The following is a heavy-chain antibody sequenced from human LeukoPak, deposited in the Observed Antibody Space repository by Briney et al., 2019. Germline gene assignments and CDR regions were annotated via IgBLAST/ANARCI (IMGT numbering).Heavy chain of an antibody. CDR2: ISSSSSTI. CDR3: ARDKSRVAGNFDY. CDR1: GFTFSSYS. D-gene: IGHD6-19*01. J-gene: IGHJ4*02. Sequence: GGSLRLSCAASGFTFSSYSMNWVRQAPGKGLEWVSYISSSSSTIYYADSVKGRFTISRGNAKNSLYLQMNSLRAEDTAVYYCARDKSRVAGNFDYWGQGTLVTVSS. V-gene: IGHV3-48*01.